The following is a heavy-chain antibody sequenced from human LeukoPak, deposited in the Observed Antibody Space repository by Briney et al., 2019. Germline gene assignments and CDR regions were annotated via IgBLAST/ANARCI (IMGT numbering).Heavy chain of an antibody. CDR3: ARGAVGNYFDY. CDR2: IKQDGSEK. V-gene: IGHV3-7*01. Sequence: GGSLRLSCAASGFTFSTYWMSWVRQAPGKGLQWVANIKQDGSEKYYVDSVKGRFTISRDNAKNSLYLQMNSLRAEDTAVYYCARGAVGNYFDYWGQGTLVTVSS. J-gene: IGHJ4*02. CDR1: GFTFSTYW.